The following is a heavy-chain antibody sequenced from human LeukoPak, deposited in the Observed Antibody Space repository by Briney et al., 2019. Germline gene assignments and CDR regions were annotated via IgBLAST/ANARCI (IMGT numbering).Heavy chain of an antibody. CDR2: IYSGGSA. CDR1: GFTVSSNY. V-gene: IGHV3-66*01. CDR3: AKGVVPAPYHYYGMDV. J-gene: IGHJ6*02. Sequence: GGSLRLSCAASGFTVSSNYMSWVRRAPGKGLEWVSVIYSGGSAYYPDSVKGRFTISRDNSKNTLYLQMNSLRAEDTAVYYCAKGVVPAPYHYYGMDVWGQGITVTVSS. D-gene: IGHD2-2*01.